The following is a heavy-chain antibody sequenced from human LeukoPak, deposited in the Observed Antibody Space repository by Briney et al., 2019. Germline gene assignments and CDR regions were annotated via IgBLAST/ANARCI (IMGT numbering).Heavy chain of an antibody. D-gene: IGHD5-18*01. J-gene: IGHJ4*02. Sequence: PSETLSLTCTVSGGSVSSGSYYWSWIRQPPGKGLEWIGYIYYSGSANYNPSLKSRVTISVDTSKNQFSLKMSSVTAADTAVYYCASLEDTAMDHYFVYWGQGTLVTVSS. CDR2: IYYSGSA. V-gene: IGHV4-61*01. CDR3: ASLEDTAMDHYFVY. CDR1: GGSVSSGSYY.